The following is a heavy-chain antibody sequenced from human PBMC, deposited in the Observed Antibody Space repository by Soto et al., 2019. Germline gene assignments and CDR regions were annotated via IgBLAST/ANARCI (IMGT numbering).Heavy chain of an antibody. CDR1: GFNFKKFA. J-gene: IGHJ1*01. V-gene: IGHV3-23*01. D-gene: IGHD6-19*01. Sequence: GGSLRLSCEASGFNFKKFAMGWVRQAPGEGLEWVSGISCCGGSTFYADSVKGRFSLARDDSKSTLPLQLNSLRVEDTAHYYCAKADGEQWLIPHLDNWGQGTQVTVS. CDR2: ISCCGGST. CDR3: AKADGEQWLIPHLDN.